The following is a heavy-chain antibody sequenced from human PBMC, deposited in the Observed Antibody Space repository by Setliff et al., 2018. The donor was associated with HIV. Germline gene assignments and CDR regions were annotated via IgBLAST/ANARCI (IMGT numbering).Heavy chain of an antibody. D-gene: IGHD2-15*01. V-gene: IGHV4-4*07. Sequence: SETLSLTCTVSGGSISSFYWSWIRQPAGKGLEWIGRIYSSGSTIYNPSLRSRVTMSVDTSKSQLSLKLTSVTAADTAVYYCARVFPPIRGAPFGTPPGAFDIWGQGTMVTVSS. CDR1: GGSISSFY. J-gene: IGHJ3*02. CDR3: ARVFPPIRGAPFGTPPGAFDI. CDR2: IYSSGST.